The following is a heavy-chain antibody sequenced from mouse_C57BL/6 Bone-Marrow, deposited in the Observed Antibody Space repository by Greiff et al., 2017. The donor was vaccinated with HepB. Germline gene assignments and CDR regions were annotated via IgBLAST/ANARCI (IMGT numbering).Heavy chain of an antibody. CDR2: INPYNGDT. J-gene: IGHJ3*01. CDR1: GYSFTGYF. V-gene: IGHV1-20*01. D-gene: IGHD2-12*01. CDR3: ARVRYYWFAY. Sequence: EVQLQQSGPELVKPGDSVKISCKASGYSFTGYFMNWVMQSHGKSLEWIGRINPYNGDTFYNQKFKGKATLTVDKSSSTAHMEIRSLTSEDSAVYYCARVRYYWFAYWGQGTLVTVSA.